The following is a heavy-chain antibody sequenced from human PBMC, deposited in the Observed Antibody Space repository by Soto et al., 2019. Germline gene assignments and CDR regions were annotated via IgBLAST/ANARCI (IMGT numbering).Heavy chain of an antibody. J-gene: IGHJ4*02. CDR2: IDYSGTT. CDR3: ARGDGFWSGYSYLNY. D-gene: IGHD3-3*01. V-gene: IGHV4-59*01. Sequence: SETLSLTCTVSGASIGTYFWSWIRQPPTKGLEWIGYIDYSGTTNYNPSLKSRVTISVDTSRNQISLKLSSVTAADTAVYYCARGDGFWSGYSYLNYWGQGTPVTVSS. CDR1: GASIGTYF.